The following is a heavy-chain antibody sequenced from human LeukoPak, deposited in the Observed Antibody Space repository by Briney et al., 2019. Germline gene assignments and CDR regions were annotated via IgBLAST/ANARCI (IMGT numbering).Heavy chain of an antibody. CDR1: GFTFSHHG. CDR3: AKEDGWLQYNN. CDR2: IRADAITT. Sequence: PGGSLRLSCAASGFTFSHHGMNWVRQAPGKGLEWVSGIRADAITTYYADSVKGRFTISRDNSKNALHLQMNSLRAEDTAVYYCAKEDGWLQYNNWGQGTLVTVSS. J-gene: IGHJ4*02. D-gene: IGHD5-24*01. V-gene: IGHV3-23*01.